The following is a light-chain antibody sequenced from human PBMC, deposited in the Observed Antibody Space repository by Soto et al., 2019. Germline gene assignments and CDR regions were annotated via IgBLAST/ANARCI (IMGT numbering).Light chain of an antibody. CDR1: SSDVGGYNY. J-gene: IGLJ1*01. CDR2: EVN. Sequence: QSVLTKPPSASGSPGQSVAIYCTGTSSDVGGYNYVSWYQQHPGKAPKLMIYEVNKRPSGVPDRFSGSKSGNTASLTVSGLQAADEADYYCCSYSSGGTFVFGSGTKVTV. V-gene: IGLV2-8*01. CDR3: CSYSSGGTFV.